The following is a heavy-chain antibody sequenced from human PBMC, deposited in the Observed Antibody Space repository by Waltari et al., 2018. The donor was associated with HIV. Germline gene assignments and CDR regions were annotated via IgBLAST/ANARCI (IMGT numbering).Heavy chain of an antibody. CDR3: TIDHKSGWYNDWFDP. CDR2: IKSRTDGGTT. D-gene: IGHD6-19*01. V-gene: IGHV3-15*01. Sequence: EVYLVASGGGLVRPGGSFRLSCAASGYTFLNACKRWFRQSPGKGLEWVGRIKSRTDGGTTDYAAPVKGRFIISRDDSKNMVYLQMNSLKIEDTAIYYCTIDHKSGWYNDWFDPWGQGSLVTVSS. CDR1: GYTFLNAC. J-gene: IGHJ5*02.